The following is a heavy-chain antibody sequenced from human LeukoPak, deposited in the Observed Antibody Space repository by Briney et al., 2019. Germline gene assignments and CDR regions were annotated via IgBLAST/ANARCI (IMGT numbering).Heavy chain of an antibody. CDR3: ARQGSWTTVTYYFDC. J-gene: IGHJ4*02. V-gene: IGHV4-39*01. CDR2: IYYSGST. D-gene: IGHD4-17*01. Sequence: SETLSLTCTVSGGSISSSSYYWGWIRQPPGKGLEWIGSIYYSGSTYYNPSLKSRVTISVDTSKNQFSLKLSSVTAADTAVYYCARQGSWTTVTYYFDCWGQGTLVTVSS. CDR1: GGSISSSSYY.